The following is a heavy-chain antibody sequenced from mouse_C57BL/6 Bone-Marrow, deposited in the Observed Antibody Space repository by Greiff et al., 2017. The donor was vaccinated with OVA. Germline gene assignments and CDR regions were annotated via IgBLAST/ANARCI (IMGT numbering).Heavy chain of an antibody. J-gene: IGHJ3*01. CDR2: IDPENGDT. CDR1: GFNIKDDY. CDR3: TTLEIYYGTPFAY. V-gene: IGHV14-4*01. Sequence: EVHLVESGAELVRPGASVKLSCTASGFNIKDDYMHWVKQRPEQGLEWIGWIDPENGDTEYASKFQGKATITTDTSSNTAYLQLSSLTSEDTAVYYCTTLEIYYGTPFAYWGQGTLVTVSA. D-gene: IGHD2-1*01.